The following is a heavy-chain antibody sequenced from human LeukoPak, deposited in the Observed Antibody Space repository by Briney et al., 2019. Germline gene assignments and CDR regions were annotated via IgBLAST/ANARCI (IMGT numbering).Heavy chain of an antibody. V-gene: IGHV3-7*04. CDR1: EFTFSSYE. CDR2: IKEDGSEK. J-gene: IGHJ4*02. D-gene: IGHD6-13*01. Sequence: GGSLRLSCTVSEFTFSSYEMNWVRQAPGKGLEWVANIKEDGSEKYYVDSVKGRFTISRDNAKNSLYLQMNSLRAEDTAVYYCVRGAYSSSWLNFDYWGQGTLVTVSS. CDR3: VRGAYSSSWLNFDY.